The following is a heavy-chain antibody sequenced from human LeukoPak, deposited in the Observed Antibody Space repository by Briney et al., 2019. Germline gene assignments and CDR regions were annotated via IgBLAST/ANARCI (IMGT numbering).Heavy chain of an antibody. CDR1: GFTFSSYA. J-gene: IGHJ6*03. CDR2: ISGSGGST. V-gene: IGHV3-23*01. CDR3: AKDLYYYYYMDV. Sequence: GGSQRLSCAASGFTFSSYAMSWVRQAPGKGLEWVSAISGSGGSTYYADSVKGRFTISRDNSKNTLYLQMNSLRAEDTAVYYCAKDLYYYYYMDVWGKGTTVTVSS.